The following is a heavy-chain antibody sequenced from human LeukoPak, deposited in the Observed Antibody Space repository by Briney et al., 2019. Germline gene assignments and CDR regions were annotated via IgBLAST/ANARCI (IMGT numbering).Heavy chain of an antibody. V-gene: IGHV4-39*01. J-gene: IGHJ6*03. Sequence: PSETLSLTCTVSGGSISSSSYYWGWIRQPPGKGLEWIGSIYYSGSTYYNPSLKSRVTISVDTSKNQFSLKLSSVTAADTAVYYCARRRRYCSSTSCYPPRYYYYMDVWGKGTTVTVSS. CDR2: IYYSGST. D-gene: IGHD2-2*01. CDR1: GGSISSSSYY. CDR3: ARRRRYCSSTSCYPPRYYYYMDV.